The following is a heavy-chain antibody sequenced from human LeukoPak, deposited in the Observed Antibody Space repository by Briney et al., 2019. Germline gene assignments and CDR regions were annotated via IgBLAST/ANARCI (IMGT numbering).Heavy chain of an antibody. CDR1: GYTFTNYY. D-gene: IGHD2-15*01. J-gene: IGHJ4*02. V-gene: IGHV1-46*01. Sequence: GASVKVSCKASGYTFTNYYMHWVRQAPGQGLEWVGIINPSGGSTSYARKFQGRVTVTRDTSTSTVYMELRSLRSEDTAVYYCARVCCSGGRCYDSGGDYWGQGTLVTVSS. CDR2: INPSGGST. CDR3: ARVCCSGGRCYDSGGDY.